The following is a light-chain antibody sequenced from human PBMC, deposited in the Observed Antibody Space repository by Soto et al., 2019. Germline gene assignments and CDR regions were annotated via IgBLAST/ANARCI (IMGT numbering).Light chain of an antibody. Sequence: DIQMTQSPSSLSASVGDRVTITCRASQGISNYLAWYQQKPGKVPKLLIYAASTLQSGVPSRFSGSGSGTYFTLTISSLQLEDVATYYCQKYNSAPTFGQGTKVEI. J-gene: IGKJ1*01. CDR1: QGISNY. CDR3: QKYNSAPT. V-gene: IGKV1-27*01. CDR2: AAS.